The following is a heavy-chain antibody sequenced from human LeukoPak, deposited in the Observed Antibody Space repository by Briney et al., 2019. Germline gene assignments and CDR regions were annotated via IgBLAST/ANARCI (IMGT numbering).Heavy chain of an antibody. CDR2: IYPGDSDT. D-gene: IGHD6-19*01. CDR1: GYSFTSYW. V-gene: IGHV5-51*01. CDR3: ARQVLFSSSSGWYPDWYFDL. J-gene: IGHJ2*01. Sequence: GESLKISCKGSGYSFTSYWIGWVRQMPGKGLEWMGIIYPGDSDTRYSPSFQGQVTISADKSISTAYLQWSSLKASDTAMYYCARQVLFSSSSGWYPDWYFDLWGRGTLVTVSS.